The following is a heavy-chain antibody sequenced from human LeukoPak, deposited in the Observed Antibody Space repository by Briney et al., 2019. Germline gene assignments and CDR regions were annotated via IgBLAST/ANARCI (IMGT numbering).Heavy chain of an antibody. D-gene: IGHD2-21*01. CDR3: ARAAYNAFDI. CDR1: GFTFSSYA. V-gene: IGHV3-48*02. CDR2: ITSSSSTI. Sequence: GGSLRLSCAASGFTFSSYAMNWVRQAPGKGLECLSYITSSSSTIYYADSVKGRFTISRDNAKNSLYLQMNSLRDEDTAVYYCARAAYNAFDIWGQGTMVTVSS. J-gene: IGHJ3*02.